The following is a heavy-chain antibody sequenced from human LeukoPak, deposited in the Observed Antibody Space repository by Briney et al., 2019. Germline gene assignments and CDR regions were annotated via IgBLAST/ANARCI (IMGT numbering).Heavy chain of an antibody. CDR1: GFSFSTNG. Sequence: PGGSLRLSCAASGFSFSTNGMHWVRQTPGKGLEWVATTSYDASNKYYADSVRGRFTISRDNSKNTLYLQMSSLRPEDTAVYYCAKGSVPAPIGMDVWGQGTTVTVSS. V-gene: IGHV3-30*18. CDR3: AKGSVPAPIGMDV. D-gene: IGHD2-2*01. CDR2: TSYDASNK. J-gene: IGHJ6*02.